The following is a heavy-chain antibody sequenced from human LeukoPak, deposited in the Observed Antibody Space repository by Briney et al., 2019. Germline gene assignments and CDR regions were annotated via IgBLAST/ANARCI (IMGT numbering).Heavy chain of an antibody. V-gene: IGHV4-31*03. J-gene: IGHJ4*02. Sequence: SETLSLTCTVSGGSISSGGYYWSWIRQHPGKGLEWIGYIYYSGSTYYNPSLKSRVTISVDTSKNQFSLKLSSVTAADTAVYYCARADRQHALYYFDYWGQGTLVTVSS. D-gene: IGHD6-13*01. CDR1: GGSISSGGYY. CDR2: IYYSGST. CDR3: ARADRQHALYYFDY.